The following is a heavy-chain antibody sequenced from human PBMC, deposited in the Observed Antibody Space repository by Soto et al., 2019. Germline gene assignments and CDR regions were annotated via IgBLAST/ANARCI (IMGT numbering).Heavy chain of an antibody. Sequence: QVQLVQSGAEVKKPGASVKVSCKASGYTFTSYGISWVRQAPGQGLEWMGWISAYNGNTNYAQKLQGRVTMTTDTSTSTAYMELRSLRSDDTAVYYCASLLLWFGELHNDAFDIWGQGTMVTVSS. CDR3: ASLLLWFGELHNDAFDI. J-gene: IGHJ3*02. CDR2: ISAYNGNT. V-gene: IGHV1-18*01. D-gene: IGHD3-10*01. CDR1: GYTFTSYG.